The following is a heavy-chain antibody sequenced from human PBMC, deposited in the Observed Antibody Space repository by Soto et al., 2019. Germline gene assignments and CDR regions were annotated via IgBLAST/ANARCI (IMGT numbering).Heavy chain of an antibody. V-gene: IGHV1-69*01. CDR2: IIPIFGTA. Sequence: QVQLVQSGAEVKKPGSSVKVSCKASGGTFSSYAISWVRQAPGQGLEWMGGIIPIFGTANYAQKFQGRVTITADESSSTAYMELSSLRSEDTVVYYSASSSSWYYGCFDYWGQGTLATVSS. J-gene: IGHJ4*02. CDR1: GGTFSSYA. CDR3: ASSSSWYYGCFDY. D-gene: IGHD6-13*01.